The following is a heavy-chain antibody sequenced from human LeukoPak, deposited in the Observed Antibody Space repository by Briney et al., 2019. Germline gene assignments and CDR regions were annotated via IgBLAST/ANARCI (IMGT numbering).Heavy chain of an antibody. CDR1: GYTFTSYG. D-gene: IGHD7-27*01. V-gene: IGHV1-2*04. CDR2: INANSGDT. CDR3: AGHWGSNDAFDI. J-gene: IGHJ3*02. Sequence: ASVKVSCKASGYTFTSYGISWVRQAPGQGLEWMGWINANSGDTNYAQKFQGWVTMTRDTSISTAYMELSRLRSDDTAVYYCAGHWGSNDAFDIWGPGTMVTVSS.